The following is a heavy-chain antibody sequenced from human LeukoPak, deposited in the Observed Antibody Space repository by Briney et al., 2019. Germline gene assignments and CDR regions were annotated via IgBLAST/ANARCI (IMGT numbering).Heavy chain of an antibody. CDR3: ARGRDFGVDYYYMDV. D-gene: IGHD3-3*01. CDR2: ISAYNGNT. Sequence: ASVKVSCKASGYTFTSYGISWVRQAPGQGLEWMGWISAYNGNTNYAQKLQGRVTMTTDTSTSTAYMELRSLRSKDTAVYYCARGRDFGVDYYYMDVWGKGTTVTVSS. V-gene: IGHV1-18*01. CDR1: GYTFTSYG. J-gene: IGHJ6*03.